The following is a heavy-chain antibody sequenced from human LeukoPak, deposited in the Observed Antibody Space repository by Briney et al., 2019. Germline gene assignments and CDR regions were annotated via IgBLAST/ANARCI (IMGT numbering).Heavy chain of an antibody. Sequence: GESLKISCKGSGYSFTSYWIGWVRQVPGKGLEWMGIIYPGDSGTRYSPSFQGQVTISADKSISTAYLQWSSLKASDTAMYYCARLVVTTEYYFDYWGQGTLVTVSS. D-gene: IGHD3-22*01. V-gene: IGHV5-51*01. CDR2: IYPGDSGT. J-gene: IGHJ4*02. CDR3: ARLVVTTEYYFDY. CDR1: GYSFTSYW.